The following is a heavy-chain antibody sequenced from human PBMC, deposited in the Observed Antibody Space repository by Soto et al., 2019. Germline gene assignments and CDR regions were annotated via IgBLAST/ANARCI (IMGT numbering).Heavy chain of an antibody. CDR2: ISSSSSYI. J-gene: IGHJ6*03. CDR1: GFTFSSYS. V-gene: IGHV3-21*01. Sequence: GGSLRLSCAASGFTFSSYSMNWVRQAPGKGLEWVSSISSSSSYIYYADSVKGRFTISRDNAKNSLYLQMNSLRAEDTAVYYCASAGGSSWYSRSKYYYYMDVWGKGTTVTVSS. CDR3: ASAGGSSWYSRSKYYYYMDV. D-gene: IGHD6-13*01.